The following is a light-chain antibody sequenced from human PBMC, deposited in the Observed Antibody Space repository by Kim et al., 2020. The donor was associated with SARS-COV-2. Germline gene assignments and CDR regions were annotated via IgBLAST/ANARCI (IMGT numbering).Light chain of an antibody. CDR2: ADD. CDR1: RSNIGTNS. CDR3: GAWDDKINGYV. J-gene: IGLJ1*01. V-gene: IGLV1-44*01. Sequence: GQTVTITCSGSRSNIGTNSVNWYQQYQGTAHKLLIFADDWRPSGVPARVSGSKSGASASLAISGLQSEDEADYFCGAWDDKINGYVFGLGTKVTVL.